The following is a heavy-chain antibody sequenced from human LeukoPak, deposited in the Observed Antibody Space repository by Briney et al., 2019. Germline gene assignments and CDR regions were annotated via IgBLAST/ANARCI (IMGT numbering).Heavy chain of an antibody. CDR1: GFTFSSYS. D-gene: IGHD6-19*01. Sequence: GGSLRLSCAASGFTFSSYSMNWVRQAPGKGLEWVSYISSSSSTIYYADSVKGRFTISRDNSKNTLYLQMNSLRAEDTAVYYCATQSSGWSNSFDYWGQGTLVTVSS. CDR3: ATQSSGWSNSFDY. CDR2: ISSSSSTI. J-gene: IGHJ4*02. V-gene: IGHV3-48*01.